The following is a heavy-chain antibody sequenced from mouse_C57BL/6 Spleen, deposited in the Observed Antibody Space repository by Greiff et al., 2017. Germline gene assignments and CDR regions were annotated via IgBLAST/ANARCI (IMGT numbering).Heavy chain of an antibody. CDR1: GFSLTSYA. CDR2: IWTGRGT. Sequence: QVQLQQSGPGLVAPSQSLSITCTVSGFSLTSYAISWVRQPPGKGLEWLGVIWTGRGTNYNSALKSRLSISKDNSKSQVFLKMNSLQTDDTARYYCATTTAQATGYYVDYWGQGTTLTVSS. V-gene: IGHV2-9-1*01. CDR3: ATTTAQATGYYVDY. D-gene: IGHD3-2*02. J-gene: IGHJ2*01.